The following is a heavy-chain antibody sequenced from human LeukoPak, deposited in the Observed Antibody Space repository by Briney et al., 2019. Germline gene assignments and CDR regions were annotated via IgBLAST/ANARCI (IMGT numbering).Heavy chain of an antibody. V-gene: IGHV3-48*01. D-gene: IGHD2-2*01. CDR2: ISSSSASI. J-gene: IGHJ4*02. CDR3: ARDRWTAVKD. Sequence: GGSLRLSCAASGFTFSTYTMNWVRQAPGKGLEWISYISSSSASIKYADSVKGRFTISRDNAKNSLSLQMNSLRAEDTALYYCARDRWTAVKDWGQGTLVTVSS. CDR1: GFTFSTYT.